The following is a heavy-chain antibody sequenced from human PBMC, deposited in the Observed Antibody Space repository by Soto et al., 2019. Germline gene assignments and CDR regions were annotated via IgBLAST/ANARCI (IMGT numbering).Heavy chain of an antibody. CDR3: ARDPPQGYDHDY. CDR2: ISSSSSYI. V-gene: IGHV3-21*01. Sequence: GGSLRLSCAASGFTFSSYSMNWVRQAPGKGLEWVSSISSSSSYIYYADSVKGRFTISRDNAKNSLYLQMNSLRAEDTAVYYCARDPPQGYDHDYWGQGTLVTVSS. CDR1: GFTFSSYS. J-gene: IGHJ4*02. D-gene: IGHD5-12*01.